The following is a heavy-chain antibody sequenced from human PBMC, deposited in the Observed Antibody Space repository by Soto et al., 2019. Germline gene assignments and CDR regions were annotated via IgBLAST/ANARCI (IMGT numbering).Heavy chain of an antibody. J-gene: IGHJ6*02. CDR3: ARVDCSSTSCYNAYYYYGMDV. V-gene: IGHV3-74*01. CDR2: INSDGSST. CDR1: GFTFSSYW. Sequence: GGSLRLSCAASGFTFSSYWMHWVRQAPGKGLVWVSRINSDGSSTSYADSVKGRFTISRDNAKNTLYLQMNSLRAEDTAVYYCARVDCSSTSCYNAYYYYGMDVWGQATTVTVS. D-gene: IGHD2-2*02.